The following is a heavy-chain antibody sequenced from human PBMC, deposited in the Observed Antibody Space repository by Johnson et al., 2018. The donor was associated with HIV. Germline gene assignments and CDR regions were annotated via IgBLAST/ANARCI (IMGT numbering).Heavy chain of an antibody. V-gene: IGHV3-30*18. CDR3: AEGLIMIFVGGGLAHAAFDM. D-gene: IGHD3/OR15-3a*01. CDR1: GFTFSSYG. Sequence: HVQLVESGGGVVQPGRSLRLSCAASGFTFSSYGMHWVRQAPGKGLEWVAVISYDGSNKYYADSVKGRFTISRDNSKNTLHLQMNSLRAEDTAVYYCAEGLIMIFVGGGLAHAAFDMWGQGTMVTVSS. CDR2: ISYDGSNK. J-gene: IGHJ3*02.